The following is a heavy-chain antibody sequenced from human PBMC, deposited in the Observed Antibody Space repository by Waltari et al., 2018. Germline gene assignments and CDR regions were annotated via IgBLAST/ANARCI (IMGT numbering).Heavy chain of an antibody. CDR1: GFTFGDYA. D-gene: IGHD6-6*01. V-gene: IGHV3-49*04. CDR2: IRSKAYGGTT. Sequence: EVQLVESGGGLVQPGRSLRLSCTASGFTFGDYAMSWVRQAPGKGLAWVGFIRSKAYGGTTEYAASVKGRFTISRDDSKSIAYLQMNSLKTEDTAVYYCTVEYSSSSEFTGIAAADSDYWGQGTLVTVSS. CDR3: TVEYSSSSEFTGIAAADSDY. J-gene: IGHJ4*02.